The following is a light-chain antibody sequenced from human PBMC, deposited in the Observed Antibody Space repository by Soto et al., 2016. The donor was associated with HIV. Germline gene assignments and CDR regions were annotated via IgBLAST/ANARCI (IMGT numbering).Light chain of an antibody. CDR3: QQYDDLPXT. Sequence: DIQMTQSPSSLSASVGDRVTITCQASEDISDYLNWYQQKPGKAPKLLICDASNLGKGVPPRFTGSGSGTDYTFTITSLQPEDTATYYCQQYDDLPXTFGPGTKVNI. CDR2: DAS. CDR1: EDISDY. J-gene: IGKJ3*01. V-gene: IGKV1-33*01.